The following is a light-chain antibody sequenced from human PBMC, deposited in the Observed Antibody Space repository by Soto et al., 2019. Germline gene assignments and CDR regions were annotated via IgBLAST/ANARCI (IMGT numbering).Light chain of an antibody. CDR1: SSDVGGYNY. CDR3: SSYTSSSTLLYV. J-gene: IGLJ1*01. Sequence: QSVLTQPASVSGSPGQSITISCTGTSSDVGGYNYVSWYQQHPGQAPKLMFYDVXXXXXXXXXXXXXSKSGNTSSLTISGXXAEDEADYYCSSYTSSSTLLYVFGTGTKVTVL. CDR2: DVX. V-gene: IGLV2-14*01.